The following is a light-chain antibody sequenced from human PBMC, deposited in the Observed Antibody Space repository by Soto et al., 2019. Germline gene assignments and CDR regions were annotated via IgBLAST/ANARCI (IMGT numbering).Light chain of an antibody. CDR1: QSISSW. CDR2: KAS. Sequence: DIHMTQSPSTLSASMGERVTITCRASQSISSWLAWYQQKPGKAPKLLIYKASSLESGVPSRFSGSGSGTEFTLTISSLQPDDFATYYCQQYNSYSGTFGQGTKVDI. V-gene: IGKV1-5*03. J-gene: IGKJ1*01. CDR3: QQYNSYSGT.